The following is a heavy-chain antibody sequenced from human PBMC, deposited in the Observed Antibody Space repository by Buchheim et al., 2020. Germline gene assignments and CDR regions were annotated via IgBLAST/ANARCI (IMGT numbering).Heavy chain of an antibody. V-gene: IGHV3-21*01. CDR1: GFTFSSYS. CDR3: ARGAHSIVVVVAAYSHWFDP. J-gene: IGHJ5*02. CDR2: ISSSSSYI. D-gene: IGHD2-15*01. Sequence: EVQLVESGGGLIKPGGSLRLSCAASGFTFSSYSMNWVRQAPGKGLEWVSSISSSSSYIYYADSVKGRFTISRDNAKNSLYLQMNSLRAEDTAVYYCARGAHSIVVVVAAYSHWFDPWGQGTL.